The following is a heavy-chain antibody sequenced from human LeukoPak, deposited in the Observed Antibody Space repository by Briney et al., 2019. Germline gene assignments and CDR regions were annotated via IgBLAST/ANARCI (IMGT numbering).Heavy chain of an antibody. D-gene: IGHD5-24*01. Sequence: GGSLRLSCAASGFTFSSYAMSWARQAPGKGLEWVSGISYSGGRTYYADSVKGRFTISRDNSKNTLYVQMNSLRAEDTAVYYCAKDQREEMPTISDYWGQGTLVTVST. CDR1: GFTFSSYA. CDR2: ISYSGGRT. V-gene: IGHV3-23*01. CDR3: AKDQREEMPTISDY. J-gene: IGHJ4*02.